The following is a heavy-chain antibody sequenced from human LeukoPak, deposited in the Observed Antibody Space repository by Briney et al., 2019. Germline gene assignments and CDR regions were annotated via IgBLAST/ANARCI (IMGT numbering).Heavy chain of an antibody. Sequence: PSETLSLTCTVSGGSISSSSYYWGWIRQPPGKGLEWIGSIYYSGSTYYNPSLESRVTISVDTSKNQFSLKLSSVTAADTAVYYCATIRNDYGDFRGDYWGQGTLVTVSS. CDR3: ATIRNDYGDFRGDY. V-gene: IGHV4-39*01. CDR2: IYYSGST. CDR1: GGSISSSSYY. J-gene: IGHJ4*02. D-gene: IGHD4-17*01.